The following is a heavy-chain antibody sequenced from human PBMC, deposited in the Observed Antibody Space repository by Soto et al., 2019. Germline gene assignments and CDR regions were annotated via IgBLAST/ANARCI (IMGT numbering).Heavy chain of an antibody. Sequence: QLVQSGAEVKKPGASVRVSCKTSGPTFIAYYIHWVRQAPGQGLEWMGWIDPKSGGTTYDPKFLGRVTMTRDTSINTAYMDLNRLTSDDTAVYYCARVSVDVPEWGQGTLITVSS. CDR2: IDPKSGGT. CDR3: ARVSVDVPE. D-gene: IGHD5-12*01. J-gene: IGHJ4*02. CDR1: GPTFIAYY. V-gene: IGHV1-2*02.